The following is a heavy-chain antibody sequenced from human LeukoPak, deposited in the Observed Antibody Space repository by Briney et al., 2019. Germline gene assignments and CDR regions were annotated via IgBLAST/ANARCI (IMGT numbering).Heavy chain of an antibody. CDR1: GVSISSTSYY. V-gene: IGHV4-39*01. CDR2: IYYSGST. J-gene: IGHJ4*02. CDR3: ARHAQWLADFDY. D-gene: IGHD6-19*01. Sequence: PSETLSLTCTVSGVSISSTSYYWGWIRQTPGKGLEWIGSIYYSGSTYYNPSLKSRVTISVDTSNNQFSLKLSSVTAADTAVYYGARHAQWLADFDYWGQGTLVTVSS.